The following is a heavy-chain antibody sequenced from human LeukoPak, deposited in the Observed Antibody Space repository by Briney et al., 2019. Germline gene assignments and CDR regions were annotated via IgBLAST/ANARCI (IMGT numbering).Heavy chain of an antibody. D-gene: IGHD3-9*01. CDR3: AKGAVRVRYYNWFDP. J-gene: IGHJ5*02. CDR2: ISWNSGSI. V-gene: IGHV3-9*01. CDR1: GLTLSNSA. Sequence: PGGSLRLSCAASGLTLSNSAMHWVRQAPGKGLEWVSGISWNSGSIGYADSVKGRFTISRDNAKNSLYLQMNSLRAEDTALYYCAKGAVRVRYYNWFDPWGQGTLVTVSS.